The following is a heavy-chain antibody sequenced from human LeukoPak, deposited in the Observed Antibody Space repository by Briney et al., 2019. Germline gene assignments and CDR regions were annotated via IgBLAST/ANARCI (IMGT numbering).Heavy chain of an antibody. J-gene: IGHJ6*02. CDR3: ARIRMGYSSGWYRYNYYYGMDV. Sequence: SETLSLTCAVYGGSFSGYYWSWIRQPPGKGLEWIGEINHSGSTNYNPSLKSRVTISVDTSKNQFSLKLSSVTAADTAVYYCARIRMGYSSGWYRYNYYYGMDVWGQGTTVTVS. CDR2: INHSGST. CDR1: GGSFSGYY. V-gene: IGHV4-34*01. D-gene: IGHD6-19*01.